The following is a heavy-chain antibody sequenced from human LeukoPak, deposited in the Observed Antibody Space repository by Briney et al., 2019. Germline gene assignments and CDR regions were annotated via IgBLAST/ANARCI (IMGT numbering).Heavy chain of an antibody. CDR1: GFTFSDYY. V-gene: IGHV3-11*01. CDR2: ISSGGDTT. Sequence: GASLRLSCAASGFTFSDYYMSWIRQAPGKGLEWVSYISSGGDTTYYAGSVTGRFTISRDNAKNSLYLQMNSLRAEDTAIYYCATYDYDADYFDYWGQGTLVTVST. J-gene: IGHJ4*02. D-gene: IGHD3-22*01. CDR3: ATYDYDADYFDY.